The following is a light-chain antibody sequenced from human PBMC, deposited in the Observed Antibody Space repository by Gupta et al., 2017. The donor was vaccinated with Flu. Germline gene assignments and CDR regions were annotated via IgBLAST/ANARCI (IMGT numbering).Light chain of an antibody. CDR2: EVS. CDR3: STYTSSSTQV. V-gene: IGLV2-14*01. CDR1: SSDVGGYNY. Sequence: QSALTQPASVSGSPGQSITISCTGTSSDVGGYNYVSWYQQHPGKAPKLMIYEVSNRPSGVSNRFSGSESGNTASLTISELQAEDEADYYCSTYTSSSTQVFGGGTKLTVL. J-gene: IGLJ3*02.